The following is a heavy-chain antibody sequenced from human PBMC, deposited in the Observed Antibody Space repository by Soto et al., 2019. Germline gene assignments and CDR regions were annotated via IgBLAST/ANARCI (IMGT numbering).Heavy chain of an antibody. CDR1: GGSISSSNW. CDR2: IYHSGST. CDR3: ASGDIRGYSGYDEDGSYYFDY. D-gene: IGHD5-12*01. Sequence: PSETLSLTCAVSGGSISSSNWWSWVRQPPGKGLEWIGEIYHSGSTNYNPSLKSRVTISVDKSKNQFSLKLSSVTAADTAVYYCASGDIRGYSGYDEDGSYYFDYWGQGTLVTVSS. J-gene: IGHJ4*02. V-gene: IGHV4-4*02.